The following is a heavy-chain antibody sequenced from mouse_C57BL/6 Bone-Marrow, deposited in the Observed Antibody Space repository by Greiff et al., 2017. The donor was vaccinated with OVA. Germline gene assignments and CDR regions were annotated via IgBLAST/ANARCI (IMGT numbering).Heavy chain of an antibody. Sequence: QVQLQQSGPELVKPGASVKISCKASGYAFSSSWMNWVKQRPGKGLEWIGRIYPGDGDTNYNGKFKGKATLTADKSSSTAYMQLSSLTSEDSAVYFCAKRELLRPNGAMDYWGQGTSVTVSS. J-gene: IGHJ4*01. D-gene: IGHD1-2*01. CDR1: GYAFSSSW. CDR2: IYPGDGDT. CDR3: AKRELLRPNGAMDY. V-gene: IGHV1-82*01.